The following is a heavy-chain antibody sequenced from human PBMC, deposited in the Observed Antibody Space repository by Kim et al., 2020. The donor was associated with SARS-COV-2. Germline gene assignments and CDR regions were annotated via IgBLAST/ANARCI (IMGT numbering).Heavy chain of an antibody. CDR2: IRSSSSYI. V-gene: IGHV3-21*01. D-gene: IGHD4-17*01. CDR3: ARGLDSSGYYGISFDR. CDR1: GFTFSSYT. Sequence: GGSLRLSCAASGFTFSSYTMNWVRQAPGQGLEWVSSIRSSSSYIYYADSVKGRFTISRDNAKNTLYLQMNSLRADDTAVYYCARGLDSSGYYGISFDRWG. J-gene: IGHJ5*02.